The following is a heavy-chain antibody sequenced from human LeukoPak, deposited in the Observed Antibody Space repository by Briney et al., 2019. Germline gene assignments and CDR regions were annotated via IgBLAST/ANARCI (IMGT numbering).Heavy chain of an antibody. Sequence: ASVKVSCKASGYTFTGYYMHWVRQAPGQGLEWMGWINPNSGGTNYAQKFQGRVTMTRDTSISTAYMELSRLRSDDTAVYYCARMYCSGDSCYYGFDYWGQGTLVTVSS. CDR3: ARMYCSGDSCYYGFDY. CDR1: GYTFTGYY. V-gene: IGHV1-2*02. D-gene: IGHD2-15*01. CDR2: INPNSGGT. J-gene: IGHJ4*02.